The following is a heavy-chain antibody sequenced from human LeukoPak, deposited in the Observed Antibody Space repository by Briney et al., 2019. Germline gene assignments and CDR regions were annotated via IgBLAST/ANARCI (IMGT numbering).Heavy chain of an antibody. CDR3: ARDTSAWRYGMDV. Sequence: PGGSLRLSCEASGFTFSSHWLSWVRQAPGKGLEWVAIIKQDGSEKDYVDSVTGRFTISRDNAKNSLYLQMTSLRDEDTAVYYRARDTSAWRYGMDVWGQGTTVTVSS. J-gene: IGHJ6*02. CDR1: GFTFSSHW. V-gene: IGHV3-7*01. D-gene: IGHD6-19*01. CDR2: IKQDGSEK.